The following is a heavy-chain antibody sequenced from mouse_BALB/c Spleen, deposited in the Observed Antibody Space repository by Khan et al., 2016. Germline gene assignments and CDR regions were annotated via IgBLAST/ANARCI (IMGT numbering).Heavy chain of an antibody. V-gene: IGHV6-6*02. CDR1: GFTFSNYW. CDR3: TKGWADY. J-gene: IGHJ2*01. CDR2: IRLKSNNYAT. D-gene: IGHD3-3*01. Sequence: EVKLEESGGGLVQPGGSMKLSCVASGFTFSNYWMNWVRQSPEKGLEWVAEIRLKSNNYATHYAESVKGRFTISRDDSKSSVYLQMNNSRAEDTGIYYCTKGWADYWGQGTTLTVSS.